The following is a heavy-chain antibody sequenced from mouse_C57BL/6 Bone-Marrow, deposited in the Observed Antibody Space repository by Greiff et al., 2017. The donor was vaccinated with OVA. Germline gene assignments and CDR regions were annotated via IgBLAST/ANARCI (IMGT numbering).Heavy chain of an antibody. CDR2: IRSKSNNYAT. D-gene: IGHD2-3*01. J-gene: IGHJ4*01. CDR1: GFSFNTYA. Sequence: EVKLMESGGGLVQPKGSLKLSCAASGFSFNTYAMNWVRQAPGKGLEWVARIRSKSNNYATYYADSVKDRFTISRDDSESMLYLQMNNLKTEDTAMYYCVRHCGYSYAMDYWGQGTSVTVSS. CDR3: VRHCGYSYAMDY. V-gene: IGHV10-1*01.